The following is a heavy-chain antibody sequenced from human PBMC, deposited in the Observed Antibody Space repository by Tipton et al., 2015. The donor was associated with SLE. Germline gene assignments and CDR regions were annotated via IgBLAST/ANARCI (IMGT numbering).Heavy chain of an antibody. CDR2: ISSSSSYT. CDR1: GFTFDDYG. J-gene: IGHJ3*02. Sequence: SLRLSCAASGFTFDDYGMSWIRQAPGKGLEWVSYISSSSSYTNYADSVKGRFTISRDNAKNSLYLQMNSLRAEDTAVYYCAREGGLDAFDIWGQGTMVTVSS. D-gene: IGHD1-26*01. CDR3: AREGGLDAFDI. V-gene: IGHV3-11*06.